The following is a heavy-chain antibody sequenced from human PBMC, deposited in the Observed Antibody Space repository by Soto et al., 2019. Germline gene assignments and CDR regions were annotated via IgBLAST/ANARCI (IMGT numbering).Heavy chain of an antibody. CDR2: VKSKTDGGSS. Sequence: PGGSLRLSCAASGFPFTNAWINWVRQVPGKGLEWVGPVKSKTDGGSSDYAAPVKGRFAVSRDDSKNIVYLQMNSLKIEDTGVYYCTTDSRTTLPEIRFDYWGHGTQVTVSS. D-gene: IGHD1-26*01. CDR1: GFPFTNAW. V-gene: IGHV3-15*07. CDR3: TTDSRTTLPEIRFDY. J-gene: IGHJ4*01.